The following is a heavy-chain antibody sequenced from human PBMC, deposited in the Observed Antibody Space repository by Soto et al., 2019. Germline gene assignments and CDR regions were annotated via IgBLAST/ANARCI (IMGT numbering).Heavy chain of an antibody. Sequence: QVHLVQSGAEVKKPGASLKVSCKSSGYTFTSYGIVWVRQAPGQGLEWMGWISTYNLDTKYAQTFKGRVTMSTDTSTTTAYMELTSLTSYDTAMYYCARSGFAYGYLDFWGQGTLATVSA. CDR3: ARSGFAYGYLDF. V-gene: IGHV1-18*01. CDR2: ISTYNLDT. D-gene: IGHD5-18*01. J-gene: IGHJ4*02. CDR1: GYTFTSYG.